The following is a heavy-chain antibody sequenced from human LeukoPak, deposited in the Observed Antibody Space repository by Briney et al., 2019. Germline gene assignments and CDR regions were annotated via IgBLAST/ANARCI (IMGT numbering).Heavy chain of an antibody. Sequence: SETLPLTCAVYGGSFSGYYWSWIRQPPGKGLEWIGEINHSGSTNYNPSLKSRVTISVDRSKNQFSLKLSSVTAADTAVYYCARGRGIVVVTAIISKYYFDYWGQGTLVTVSS. D-gene: IGHD2-21*02. CDR3: ARGRGIVVVTAIISKYYFDY. CDR1: GGSFSGYY. V-gene: IGHV4-34*01. J-gene: IGHJ4*02. CDR2: INHSGST.